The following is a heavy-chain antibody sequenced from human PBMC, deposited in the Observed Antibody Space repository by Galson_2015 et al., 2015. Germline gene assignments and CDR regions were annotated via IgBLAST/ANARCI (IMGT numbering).Heavy chain of an antibody. CDR1: GFTFSSYS. J-gene: IGHJ6*02. V-gene: IGHV3-21*01. CDR2: ISSSSSYI. CDR3: ARDPSAGSGWINYYYYGMDV. Sequence: SLRLSCAASGFTFSSYSMNWVRQAPGKGLEWVSSISSSSSYIYYADSVKGRFTISRDNAKNSLYLQMNSLRAEDTAVYYCARDPSAGSGWINYYYYGMDVWGQGTTVTVSS. D-gene: IGHD6-19*01.